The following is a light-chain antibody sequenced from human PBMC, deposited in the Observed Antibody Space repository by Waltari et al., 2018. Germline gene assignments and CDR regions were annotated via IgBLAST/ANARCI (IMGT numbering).Light chain of an antibody. CDR3: QQYGSSRWT. CDR2: GAS. Sequence: EIVLTQSPGPLSLSPGESATLSCRASQSVSSSYLAWYQQKPGQAPRLLIYGASSRATGIPDRFSGSGSGTDFTLTISRLEPEDFAVYYCQQYGSSRWTFGQGTKVEIK. J-gene: IGKJ1*01. CDR1: QSVSSSY. V-gene: IGKV3-20*01.